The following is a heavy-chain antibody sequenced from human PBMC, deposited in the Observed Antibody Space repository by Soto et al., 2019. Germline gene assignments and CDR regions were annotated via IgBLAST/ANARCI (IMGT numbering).Heavy chain of an antibody. J-gene: IGHJ5*02. Sequence: GASVKVSCKASGGTFSSYAISWVRQAPGQGLEWMGGIIPIFGTANYAQKFQGRVTITADESTSTAYMELSSLRSEDTAVYYCASVLGGYYYDSSGYYFNWFDPWGQGTLVTVSS. CDR3: ASVLGGYYYDSSGYYFNWFDP. D-gene: IGHD3-22*01. CDR2: IIPIFGTA. V-gene: IGHV1-69*13. CDR1: GGTFSSYA.